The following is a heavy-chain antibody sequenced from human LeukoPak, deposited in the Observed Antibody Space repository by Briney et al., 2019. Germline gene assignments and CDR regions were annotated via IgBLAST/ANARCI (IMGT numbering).Heavy chain of an antibody. CDR3: AKDDDWGRFNH. CDR2: ISPRGDIT. D-gene: IGHD3-16*01. J-gene: IGHJ1*01. Sequence: GGSLRLSCAASGFTFSSYGMSWVRQAPGKGLEWVSGISPRGDITYYKDSVRGRFTISRDNFKNTVSLQLNSLRVEDTAMYYCAKDDDWGRFNHWGQGTLVTVSS. V-gene: IGHV3-23*01. CDR1: GFTFSSYG.